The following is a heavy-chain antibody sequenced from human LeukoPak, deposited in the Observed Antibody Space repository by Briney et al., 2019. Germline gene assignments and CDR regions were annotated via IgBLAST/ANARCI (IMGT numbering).Heavy chain of an antibody. J-gene: IGHJ4*02. D-gene: IGHD1-26*01. CDR1: GFTFSSSA. CDR3: AKLLGDTTD. V-gene: IGHV3-23*01. Sequence: GGSLRLSCAASGFTFSSSAMTWVRQAPGKGLEWVSSISPSGTGTYYADSVRVRFTISRDNSKNTLFLQMNSLRAEDTALYYCAKLLGDTTDWGQGTLVTVSS. CDR2: ISPSGTGT.